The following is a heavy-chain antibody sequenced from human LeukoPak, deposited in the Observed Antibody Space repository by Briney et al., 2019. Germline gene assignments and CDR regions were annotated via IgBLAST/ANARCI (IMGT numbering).Heavy chain of an antibody. CDR2: MNPNSGDT. Sequence: GASVTVSCKASGYTFTGYYMHWVRPATGQGLAWMGWMNPNSGDTGYAQKFQGRVTMTSNTSLRPAYMELSSLRAEDPAVYYFANWVSYIVGASGWFDPWGQGTLVTVSS. CDR1: GYTFTGYY. D-gene: IGHD1-26*01. J-gene: IGHJ5*02. CDR3: ANWVSYIVGASGWFDP. V-gene: IGHV1-8*02.